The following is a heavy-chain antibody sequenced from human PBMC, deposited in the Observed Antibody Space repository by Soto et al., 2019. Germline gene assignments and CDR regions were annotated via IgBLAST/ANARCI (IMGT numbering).Heavy chain of an antibody. CDR3: ARGIAVAGTSHWFDP. V-gene: IGHV4-34*01. CDR1: GGSFSGYY. D-gene: IGHD6-19*01. J-gene: IGHJ5*02. Sequence: PSETLSLTCAVYGGSFSGYYWSWIRQPPGKGLEWIGEINHSGSTNYNPSLKSRVTISVDTSKNQFSLKLSSVTAADTAVYYCARGIAVAGTSHWFDPWGQGTLVTV. CDR2: INHSGST.